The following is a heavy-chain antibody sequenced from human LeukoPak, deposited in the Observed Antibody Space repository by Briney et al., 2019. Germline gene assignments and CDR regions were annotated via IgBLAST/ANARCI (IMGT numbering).Heavy chain of an antibody. J-gene: IGHJ4*02. V-gene: IGHV3-30*04. D-gene: IGHD6-13*01. CDR2: ISYDGSNK. CDR3: ARAYSSSWYGIYFDY. CDR1: GFTLSSYA. Sequence: PGGSLRLSCAASGFTLSSYAMHWVRQAPGKGLEWVAVISYDGSNKYYADSVKGRFTISRDNSKNTLYLQMNSLRAEDTAVYYCARAYSSSWYGIYFDYWGQGTLVTVSS.